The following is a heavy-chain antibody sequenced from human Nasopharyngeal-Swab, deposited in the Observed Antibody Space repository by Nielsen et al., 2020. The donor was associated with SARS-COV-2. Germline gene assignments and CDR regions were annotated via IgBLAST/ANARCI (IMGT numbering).Heavy chain of an antibody. CDR1: GFIFGVYA. V-gene: IGHV3-49*04. J-gene: IGHJ6*03. CDR3: TRETRIAVAGTLLYYYYHYMDV. CDR2: IRSKAYGGTT. Sequence: GGALRLSCAASGFIFGVYAMSWARQAPGKGVEWVGFIRSKAYGGTTEYASSVKGRFTISRDDSKSIAYLQMNSLKTEDTAVYYCTRETRIAVAGTLLYYYYHYMDVWGKGTTVTVSS. D-gene: IGHD6-19*01.